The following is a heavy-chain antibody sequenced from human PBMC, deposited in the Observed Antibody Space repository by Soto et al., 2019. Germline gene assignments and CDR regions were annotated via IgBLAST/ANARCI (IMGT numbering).Heavy chain of an antibody. CDR2: ISYDGSDE. CDR3: AKDTSHGVRASSSDY. J-gene: IGHJ4*02. CDR1: GFTFSSFG. Sequence: QVQLVESGGGVVQPGRSLRLSCAASGFTFSSFGMHWVRQAPGKGLEWVALISYDGSDEYYRDSVKGRFTISRDNSKNTLFLQVNSLRPEDTAVYYCAKDTSHGVRASSSDYWVQGALVTVSS. D-gene: IGHD2-2*01. V-gene: IGHV3-30*18.